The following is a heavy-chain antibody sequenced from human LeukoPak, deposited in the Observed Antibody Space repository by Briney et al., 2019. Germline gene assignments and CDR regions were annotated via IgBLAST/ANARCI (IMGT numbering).Heavy chain of an antibody. V-gene: IGHV1-2*02. J-gene: IGHJ3*02. D-gene: IGHD1-26*01. CDR2: INPNSGGT. Sequence: ASVKVSCKASGYTFTGYYIHWVRQAPGQGLEWMGWINPNSGGTNYAQKFQGRVTMTRDTSISTAYMELSRLRSDDTAVYYCARGVVVGAASGAFDIWGQGTMVTVSS. CDR1: GYTFTGYY. CDR3: ARGVVVGAASGAFDI.